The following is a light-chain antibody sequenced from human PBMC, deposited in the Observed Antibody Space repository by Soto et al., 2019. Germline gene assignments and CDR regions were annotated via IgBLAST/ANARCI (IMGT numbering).Light chain of an antibody. CDR3: SSYTSSSTRV. CDR2: DVS. J-gene: IGLJ3*02. CDR1: SSDVGGYNY. Sequence: QSALTQPASVSGSPGQSITISCTGTSSDVGGYNYVSWYQQHPGKAPKLMIYDVSNRHSGVSNRFSGSKSGNTASLTISGLQAEYEADYYCSSYTSSSTRVFGGWTQLTVL. V-gene: IGLV2-14*01.